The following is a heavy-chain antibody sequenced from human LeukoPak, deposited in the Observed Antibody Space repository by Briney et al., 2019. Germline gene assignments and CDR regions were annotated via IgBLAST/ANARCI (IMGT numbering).Heavy chain of an antibody. D-gene: IGHD3-10*01. CDR1: GGSISSYY. V-gene: IGHV4-59*01. Sequence: SETLSLTCTVSGGSISSYYWNWIRQPQGKALEWLGYAYYSGSTNYNPSLKTRLTISVDTSKAQFSLTLSSVTAADTAIYYCASRSGRNYYGMDVWGQGTTVIVSS. CDR3: ASRSGRNYYGMDV. J-gene: IGHJ6*02. CDR2: AYYSGST.